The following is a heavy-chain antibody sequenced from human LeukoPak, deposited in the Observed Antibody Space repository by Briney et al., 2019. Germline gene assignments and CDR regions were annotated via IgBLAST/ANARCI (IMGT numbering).Heavy chain of an antibody. Sequence: SETLSLTCTVSGGSINNNYRSWIRQPAGKGLEWIGRMYSSGSTDYNPSLRSRVTMSIDTSKNQFSLKLSSVNAADTAVYYCARLAAAGDYDYWGQGSLVTVSS. CDR1: GGSINNNY. CDR2: MYSSGST. D-gene: IGHD2-21*01. V-gene: IGHV4-4*07. J-gene: IGHJ4*02. CDR3: ARLAAAGDYDY.